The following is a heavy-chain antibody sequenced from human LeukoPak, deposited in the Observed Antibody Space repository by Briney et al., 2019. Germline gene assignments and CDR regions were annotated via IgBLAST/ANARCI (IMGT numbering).Heavy chain of an antibody. CDR3: AKDRSAGVRASPMDY. CDR2: ITYDGYYK. Sequence: GGSLRLSCAASGFSFSTYGMHWVRRAPGKGLEWVAVITYDGYYKYYANSVKGRFTISSDNSKNTLYLQMNSLRAEDTAVYYCAKDRSAGVRASPMDYWGQGTLVTVSP. CDR1: GFSFSTYG. D-gene: IGHD3-10*01. J-gene: IGHJ4*02. V-gene: IGHV3-30*18.